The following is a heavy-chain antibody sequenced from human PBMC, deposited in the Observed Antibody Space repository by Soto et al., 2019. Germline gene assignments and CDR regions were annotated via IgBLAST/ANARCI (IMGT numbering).Heavy chain of an antibody. CDR1: GGSISSGGYY. J-gene: IGHJ4*02. Sequence: LSLTCTVSGGSISSGGYYWSWIRQTPGKGLEWLSYISSTSTYTDYADSVKGRFTISRDNAKNSLYLQMDSLRADDTAIYYCARDRVSAFFDYWGQGTLVTVSS. CDR2: ISSTSTYT. V-gene: IGHV3-11*06. CDR3: ARDRVSAFFDY.